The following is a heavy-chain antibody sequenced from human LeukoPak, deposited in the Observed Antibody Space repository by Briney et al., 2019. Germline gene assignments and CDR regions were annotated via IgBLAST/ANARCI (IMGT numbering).Heavy chain of an antibody. CDR2: IIPFFGTA. Sequence: IIPFFGTANYAQKFQGRVTITTDESTSTAYMELSSLRSEHTAVYYCARSGPWSSSWYAHSWGQGTLVTVSS. J-gene: IGHJ4*02. CDR3: ARSGPWSSSWYAHS. V-gene: IGHV1-69*05. D-gene: IGHD6-13*01.